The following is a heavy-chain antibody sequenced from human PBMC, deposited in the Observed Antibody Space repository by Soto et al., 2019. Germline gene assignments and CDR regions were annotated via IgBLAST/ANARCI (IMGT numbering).Heavy chain of an antibody. CDR2: IWHAGSNK. J-gene: IGHJ6*02. Sequence: HVQLVESGGGVVQPGRSLRLSCAASGFTFSGYALHWVRQAPGKGLEWVAVIWHAGSNKYYVDSVKGRFTISRDNSKNTLYLQMNSLRAEDTAVYYCARDRAFSSSWYVNYYGMDVWGQGTTVTVSS. V-gene: IGHV3-33*01. CDR1: GFTFSGYA. CDR3: ARDRAFSSSWYVNYYGMDV. D-gene: IGHD6-13*01.